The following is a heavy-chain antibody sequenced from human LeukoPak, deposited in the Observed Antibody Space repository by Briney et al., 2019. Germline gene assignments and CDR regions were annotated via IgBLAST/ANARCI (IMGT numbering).Heavy chain of an antibody. D-gene: IGHD6-19*01. CDR2: ISYDGSNK. V-gene: IGHV3-30-3*01. Sequence: GRSLRLSCAASGFTFSSYAMHWVRQAPGRGLEWVAVISYDGSNKYYADSVKGRFTISRDNSKNTLYLQMNSLRAEDTAVYYCARDRGWRLFDYWGQGTLVTVSS. J-gene: IGHJ4*02. CDR1: GFTFSSYA. CDR3: ARDRGWRLFDY.